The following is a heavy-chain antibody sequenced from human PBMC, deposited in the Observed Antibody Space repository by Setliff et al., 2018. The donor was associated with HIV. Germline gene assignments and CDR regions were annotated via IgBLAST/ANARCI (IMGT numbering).Heavy chain of an antibody. J-gene: IGHJ5*02. Sequence: KASETLSLTCTVSGASVSSGGFYWSWIRQPPGKGLEWIGYIYYTGSTYYNPSLKSRVTISLDTSRNQFSLKLSSVTAADTAVYYCARELHDHRYGTNWFDPWGQGTLVTVSS. CDR3: ARELHDHRYGTNWFDP. D-gene: IGHD5-18*01. CDR2: IYYTGST. V-gene: IGHV4-30-4*08. CDR1: GASVSSGGFY.